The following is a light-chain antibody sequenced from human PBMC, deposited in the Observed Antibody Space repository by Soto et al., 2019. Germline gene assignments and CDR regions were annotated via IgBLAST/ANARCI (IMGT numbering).Light chain of an antibody. Sequence: DIHMTQSPSTLSASVGDRVTITCRASQSLTRWLAWYQQKPGKAPNLLIYNTSSLESGVPSRFSGSGSGTEFTLSISSLQPDDFATYYCQHWNDYSWTFGQGTRVEVK. J-gene: IGKJ1*01. V-gene: IGKV1-5*03. CDR2: NTS. CDR1: QSLTRW. CDR3: QHWNDYSWT.